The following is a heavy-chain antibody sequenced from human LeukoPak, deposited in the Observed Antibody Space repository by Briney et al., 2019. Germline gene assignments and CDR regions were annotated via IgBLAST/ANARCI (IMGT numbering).Heavy chain of an antibody. CDR3: AKGRYSSSPYFDY. Sequence: PGGSLRLSCAASGFTFSTYGMHWVRQAPGKGLEWVSAISGSGGSTYYADSVKGRFTISRDNSKNTLYLQMNSLRAEDTAVYYCAKGRYSSSPYFDYWGQGTLVTISS. CDR2: ISGSGGST. V-gene: IGHV3-23*01. D-gene: IGHD6-6*01. CDR1: GFTFSTYG. J-gene: IGHJ4*02.